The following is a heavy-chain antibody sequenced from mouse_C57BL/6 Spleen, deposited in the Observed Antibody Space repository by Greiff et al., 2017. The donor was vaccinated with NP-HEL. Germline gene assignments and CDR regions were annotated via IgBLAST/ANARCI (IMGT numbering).Heavy chain of an antibody. CDR3: ARGNYDYDGWFAY. D-gene: IGHD2-4*01. Sequence: EVQLQQSGPGLVKPSQSLSLTCSVTGYSITSGYYWNWIRQFPGNKLEWMGYISYDGSNNYNPSLKTRISITRDTSKNQFFLKLNSVTTEDTATYYCARGNYDYDGWFAYWGQGTLVTVSA. J-gene: IGHJ3*01. CDR1: GYSITSGYY. CDR2: ISYDGSN. V-gene: IGHV3-6*01.